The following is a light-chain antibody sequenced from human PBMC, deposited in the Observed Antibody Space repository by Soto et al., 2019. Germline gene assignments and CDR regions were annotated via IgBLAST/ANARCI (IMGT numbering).Light chain of an antibody. V-gene: IGKV3-11*01. CDR2: DAS. CDR3: QQRSKWPPIT. J-gene: IGKJ5*01. CDR1: QSVSSY. Sequence: EIVLTQSPVTLSLSPGERATLSCRASQSVSSYLAWYQQKPGQAPRLLIYDASNRATGIPARFSGGGSGTDFTLTIDNLEPDDCAIYYCQQRSKWPPITFGQGTRLEIK.